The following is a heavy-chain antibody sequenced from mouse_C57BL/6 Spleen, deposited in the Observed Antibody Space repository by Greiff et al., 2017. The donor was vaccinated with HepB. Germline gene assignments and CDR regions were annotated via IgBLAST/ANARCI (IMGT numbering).Heavy chain of an antibody. J-gene: IGHJ3*01. D-gene: IGHD1-1*01. Sequence: EVKLMESGGGLVKPGGSLKLSCAASGFTFSSYAMSWVRQTPEKRLEWVATISDGGSYTYYPDNVKGRFTISRDNAKNNLYLQMSHLKSEDTAMYYCARKTTVVAPFAYWGQGTLVTVSA. V-gene: IGHV5-4*03. CDR2: ISDGGSYT. CDR3: ARKTTVVAPFAY. CDR1: GFTFSSYA.